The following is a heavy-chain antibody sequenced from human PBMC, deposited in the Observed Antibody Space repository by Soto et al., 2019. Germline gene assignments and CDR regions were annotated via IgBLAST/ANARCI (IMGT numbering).Heavy chain of an antibody. CDR2: MNPNSGNT. D-gene: IGHD5-18*01. CDR3: AREGGYSYGFGY. V-gene: IGHV1-8*01. CDR1: GYTFTSYD. Sequence: QVKLVQSGAEVKKPGASVKVSCKASGYTFTSYDINWVRQATGQGLEWMGWMNPNSGNTAYAQKFQGRVTMTRNTSISTAYMELSSLKSEATAVYYCAREGGYSYGFGYWGQGTLVTVSS. J-gene: IGHJ4*02.